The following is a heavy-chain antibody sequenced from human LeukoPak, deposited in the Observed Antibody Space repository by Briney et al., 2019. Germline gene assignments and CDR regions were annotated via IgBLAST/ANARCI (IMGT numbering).Heavy chain of an antibody. CDR2: ISGSGGST. J-gene: IGHJ6*03. Sequence: PGGSLRLSCAASGFTFSSYGMSWVRQAPGKGLEWVSAISGSGGSTYYADSVKGRFTISRDNSKNTLYLQMNSLRAEDTAVYYCAKDSTSTGTTYYYYYMDVWGKGTTVTISS. CDR3: AKDSTSTGTTYYYYYMDV. D-gene: IGHD1-1*01. CDR1: GFTFSSYG. V-gene: IGHV3-23*01.